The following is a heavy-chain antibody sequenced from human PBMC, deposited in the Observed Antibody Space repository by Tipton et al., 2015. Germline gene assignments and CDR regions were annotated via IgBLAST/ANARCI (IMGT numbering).Heavy chain of an antibody. CDR1: GGSISHYY. CDR3: ARGGNIWFDP. Sequence: TLSLTCTVSGGSISHYYWSWIRQPPRQGLERFGHIYYSGSTNYNPSLKSRVPMSVDTSKNQIPLELTSVTAADTAVYYCARGGNIWFDPWGQGALVTVSS. D-gene: IGHD2-15*01. V-gene: IGHV4-59*01. CDR2: IYYSGST. J-gene: IGHJ5*02.